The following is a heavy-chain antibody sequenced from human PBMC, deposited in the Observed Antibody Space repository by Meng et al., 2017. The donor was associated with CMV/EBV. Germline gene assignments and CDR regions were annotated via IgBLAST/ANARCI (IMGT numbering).Heavy chain of an antibody. D-gene: IGHD6-13*01. CDR3: AKGRSIAAARFIDY. J-gene: IGHJ4*02. CDR2: IRYDGSNK. V-gene: IGHV3-30*02. CDR1: GYTFSSYG. Sequence: SCKASGYTFSSYGMHWVRQAPGKGLEWVAFIRYDGSNKYYADSVKGRFTISRDNSKNTLYLQMNSLRAEDTAVYYCAKGRSIAAARFIDYWGQGTLVTV.